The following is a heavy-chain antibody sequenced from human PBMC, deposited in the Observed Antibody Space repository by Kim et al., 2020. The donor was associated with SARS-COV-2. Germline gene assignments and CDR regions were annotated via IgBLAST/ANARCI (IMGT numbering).Heavy chain of an antibody. CDR2: ISWDSGSI. V-gene: IGHV3-9*01. D-gene: IGHD3-3*01. Sequence: GGSLRLSCAASGFTFDGYAMHWVRQAPGKGLEWVSGISWDSGSIGYADSVKGRFTISRDNAKNSLYLQMNSLRAEDTALYYCAKDGDFGGVITRCYFDYWGQGTLLPVSS. CDR3: AKDGDFGGVITRCYFDY. J-gene: IGHJ4*02. CDR1: GFTFDGYA.